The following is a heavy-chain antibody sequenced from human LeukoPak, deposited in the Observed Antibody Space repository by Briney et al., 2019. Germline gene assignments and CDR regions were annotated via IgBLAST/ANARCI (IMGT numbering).Heavy chain of an antibody. J-gene: IGHJ4*02. V-gene: IGHV4-61*02. CDR3: ARGLRFLEPYYIDY. CDR2: IYTNGNT. Sequence: SETLSLTCTVSGGSLSSGGYYWSWIRQPAGKGPEWIGRIYTNGNTNYNPSLKSRVTISVDTSKNQFSLNLSSVTAADTAVYYCARGLRFLEPYYIDYWGQGTLVTVSS. D-gene: IGHD3-3*01. CDR1: GGSLSSGGYY.